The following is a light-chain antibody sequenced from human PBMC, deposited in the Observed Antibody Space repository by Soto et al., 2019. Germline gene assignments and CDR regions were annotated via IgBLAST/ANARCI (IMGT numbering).Light chain of an antibody. Sequence: QAVVTQPASVSGSPGQSITISCSGTSSDVGSYNLVSWYQQHPGQAPKLMIYEVSKRPSGLSNRFSGSKSGSTASLTISGLQAEDEADYYCCSYAGSSALYVFGTGTKLTV. CDR2: EVS. CDR3: CSYAGSSALYV. CDR1: SSDVGSYNL. V-gene: IGLV2-23*02. J-gene: IGLJ1*01.